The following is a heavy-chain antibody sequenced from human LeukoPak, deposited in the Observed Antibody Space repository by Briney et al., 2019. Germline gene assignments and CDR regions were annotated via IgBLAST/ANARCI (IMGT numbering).Heavy chain of an antibody. D-gene: IGHD6-6*01. V-gene: IGHV1-46*01. Sequence: ASVKVSCKASGYTFTGYYMHWVRQAPGQGLEWMGIFNPSGGYTGYAQKFQGRVTMTRDTSTSTVYMELSSLRSEDTAVYYCARAIAARPDFDYWGQGTLVTVSS. CDR1: GYTFTGYY. CDR2: FNPSGGYT. J-gene: IGHJ4*02. CDR3: ARAIAARPDFDY.